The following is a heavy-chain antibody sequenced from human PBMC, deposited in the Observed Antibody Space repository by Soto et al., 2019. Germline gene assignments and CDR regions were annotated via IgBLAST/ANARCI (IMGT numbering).Heavy chain of an antibody. J-gene: IGHJ6*02. V-gene: IGHV4-59*01. Sequence: QEQLQESGPGLVKPSENLSLTCTVSGGSIDYYYWSWIRQPPGKGLEWIGYISDSGSTKYNPSLRRRVTMSVDTSKNQFPLKLTSVTAADTAVYYCARDSPSWCPYYGIDGWGQGTTVIVSS. CDR1: GGSIDYYY. CDR3: ARDSPSWCPYYGIDG. CDR2: ISDSGST. D-gene: IGHD6-13*01.